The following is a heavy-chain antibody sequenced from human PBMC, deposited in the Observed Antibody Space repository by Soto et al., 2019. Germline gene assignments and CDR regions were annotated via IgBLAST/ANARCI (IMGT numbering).Heavy chain of an antibody. V-gene: IGHV4-30-4*01. D-gene: IGHD6-6*01. CDR3: VRDVEYSSPLGMDV. CDR2: IYYSGST. CDR1: GGSISSGDYY. Sequence: SETLSLTCTVSGGSISSGDYYWSWVRQPPGKGLEWIGYIYYSGSTYYNPSLKSRVTISVDTSKNQFSLKLSSVTAADTAVYYCVRDVEYSSPLGMDVWGQGTTVTVSS. J-gene: IGHJ6*02.